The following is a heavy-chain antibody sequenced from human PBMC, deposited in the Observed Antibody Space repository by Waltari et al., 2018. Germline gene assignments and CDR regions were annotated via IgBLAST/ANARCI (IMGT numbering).Heavy chain of an antibody. Sequence: QVQLQESGPGLVKPSETLSLTCTVSGGSISSYYWTWIRQPPGKGLEWIGYIYYSGRTNYNPSLKSRVTISVDTSKNQFSLKLSSVTAADTAVYYCAREYNWQHNWFDPWGQGTLVTVSS. J-gene: IGHJ5*02. CDR1: GGSISSYY. D-gene: IGHD1-20*01. V-gene: IGHV4-59*01. CDR2: IYYSGRT. CDR3: AREYNWQHNWFDP.